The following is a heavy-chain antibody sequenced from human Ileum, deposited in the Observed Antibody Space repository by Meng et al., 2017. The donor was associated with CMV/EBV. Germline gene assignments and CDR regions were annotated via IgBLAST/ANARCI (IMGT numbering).Heavy chain of an antibody. CDR2: ISGTGGST. V-gene: IGHV3-23*04. Sequence: GQLVESGGGLVQPGGSLRLSCAASGFTFSSYSMSWVRQALGKGLEWVSGISGTGGSTFYADSVKGRFTISRDNSKNTLYLQLNSLRAEDTALYYCTKGQLPTGAAYFDYWGQGTLVTVSS. CDR3: TKGQLPTGAAYFDY. D-gene: IGHD6-19*01. CDR1: GFTFSSYS. J-gene: IGHJ4*02.